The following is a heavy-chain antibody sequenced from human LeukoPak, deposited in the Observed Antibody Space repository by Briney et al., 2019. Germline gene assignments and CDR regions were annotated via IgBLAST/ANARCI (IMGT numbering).Heavy chain of an antibody. J-gene: IGHJ3*02. CDR2: INWNGGRT. D-gene: IGHD3-22*01. CDR3: ASEYDSSAAAFDI. CDR1: GFAFDDYG. V-gene: IGHV3-20*04. Sequence: GGSLRLSCAASGFAFDDYGMSWVRQAPGKGLEWVSGINWNGGRTGYADSVKGRFTISRDNAKNSLYLQMNSLRAEDTALYYCASEYDSSAAAFDIWGQGTMVTVSS.